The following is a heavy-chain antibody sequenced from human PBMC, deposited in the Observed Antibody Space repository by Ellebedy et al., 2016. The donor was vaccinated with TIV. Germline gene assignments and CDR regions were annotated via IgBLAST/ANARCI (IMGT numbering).Heavy chain of an antibody. CDR3: ASGYYEFHASFNY. CDR1: GGIFSSYS. J-gene: IGHJ4*02. CDR2: IIPYFGTT. V-gene: IGHV1-69*13. Sequence: AASVKVSCKASGGIFSSYSFRWVRQAPGQGLEWMGGIIPYFGTTSHAQKFPGRLTFPADESTSTAYMELSSLRAEDPAVYYCASGYYEFHASFNYWGQGSLVTVSS. D-gene: IGHD3-3*01.